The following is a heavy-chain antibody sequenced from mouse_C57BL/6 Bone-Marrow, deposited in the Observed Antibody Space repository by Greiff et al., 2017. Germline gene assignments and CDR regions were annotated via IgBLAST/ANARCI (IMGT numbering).Heavy chain of an antibody. V-gene: IGHV7-1*01. CDR3: ARVPAYYSNFWYFDV. CDR1: GFTFSDFY. D-gene: IGHD2-5*01. J-gene: IGHJ1*03. CDR2: SRNKANDYTT. Sequence: EVKLVESGGGLVQSGRSLRLSCATSGFTFSDFYMEWVRQAPGKGLEWIAASRNKANDYTTEYSASVKGRFIVSRDTSQSILYLQMNALRAEDTAIYYCARVPAYYSNFWYFDVWGTGTTVTVSS.